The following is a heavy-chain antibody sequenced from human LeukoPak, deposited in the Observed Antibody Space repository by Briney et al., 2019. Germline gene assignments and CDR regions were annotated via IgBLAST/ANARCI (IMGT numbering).Heavy chain of an antibody. J-gene: IGHJ4*02. D-gene: IGHD6-19*01. CDR2: IRSKAYGGTT. Sequence: SGGSLGLSCTASGFTFGDYAMSWVRQAPGKGLEWVGFIRSKAYGGTTEYAASVRGRFTISRDDSKGIAYLQMNSLKTEDTAVYYCTRRGGWYSDYWGQGTLVTVSS. CDR3: TRRGGWYSDY. CDR1: GFTFGDYA. V-gene: IGHV3-49*04.